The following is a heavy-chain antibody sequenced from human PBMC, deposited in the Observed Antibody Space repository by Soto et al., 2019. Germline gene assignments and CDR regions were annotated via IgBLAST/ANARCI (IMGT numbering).Heavy chain of an antibody. CDR2: MHYTGFS. Sequence: PSETLSLTCSFSGDSVTSHYFTWIRQSPEKGLEWIGYMHYTGFSHYNPSVKGRFTISRDNSKNTLYLQMNSLRAEDTAVYYCARDQRQLFVVYGFDPWGQGTLVTVSS. CDR3: ARDQRQLFVVYGFDP. V-gene: IGHV4-59*02. J-gene: IGHJ5*02. D-gene: IGHD6-13*01. CDR1: GDSVTSHY.